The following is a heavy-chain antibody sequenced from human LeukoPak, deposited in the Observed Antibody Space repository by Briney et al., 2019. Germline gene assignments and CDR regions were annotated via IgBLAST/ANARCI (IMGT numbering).Heavy chain of an antibody. CDR1: GGSISSGDYY. CDR2: IYYSGST. Sequence: SQTLSLTCTVSGGSISSGDYYWSWIRQPPGKGLEWIGYIYYSGSTYYNPSLKSRVTISVDTSKNQFSLKLSSVTAADTAVYYCARDPKRDGDYDPTWWGFDLWGRGTLVTVSS. CDR3: ARDPKRDGDYDPTWWGFDL. D-gene: IGHD4-17*01. J-gene: IGHJ2*01. V-gene: IGHV4-30-4*01.